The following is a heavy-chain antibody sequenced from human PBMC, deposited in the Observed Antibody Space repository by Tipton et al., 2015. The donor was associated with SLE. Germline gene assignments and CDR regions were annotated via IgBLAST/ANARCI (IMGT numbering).Heavy chain of an antibody. V-gene: IGHV4-31*03. J-gene: IGHJ4*02. Sequence: TLSLTCTVSGGSISSGGYFWSWIRQVPGKGLEWIGYIYNSGSTYYNPSLRSRTTISVDTSKNQFSLKLNSVTAADTAVYYCARRGRSAWFPGVWGQGTLVTVSS. CDR2: IYNSGST. CDR1: GGSISSGGYF. CDR3: ARRGRSAWFPGV. D-gene: IGHD3-10*01.